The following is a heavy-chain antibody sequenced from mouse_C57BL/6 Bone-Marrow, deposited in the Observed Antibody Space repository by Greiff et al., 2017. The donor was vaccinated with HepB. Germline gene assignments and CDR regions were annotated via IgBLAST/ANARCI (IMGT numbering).Heavy chain of an antibody. V-gene: IGHV7-1*01. J-gene: IGHJ2*01. CDR1: GFTFSDFY. CDR3: ARDAELGFDY. CDR2: SRNKANDYTT. D-gene: IGHD4-1*01. Sequence: EVQLVESGGGLVQSGRSLRLSCATSGFTFSDFYMEWVRQAPGKGLEWIAASRNKANDYTTEYSASVKGRFIVSRDTSQSILYLQMNALRAEDTAIYYCARDAELGFDYWGQGTTLTVSS.